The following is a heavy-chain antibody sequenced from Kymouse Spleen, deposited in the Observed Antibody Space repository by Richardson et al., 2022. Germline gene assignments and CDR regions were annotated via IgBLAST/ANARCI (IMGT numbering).Heavy chain of an antibody. CDR1: GFTFSSYA. CDR2: ISGSGGST. V-gene: IGHV3-23*04. J-gene: IGHJ4*02. D-gene: IGHD3-9*01. Sequence: EVQLVESGGGLVQPGGSLRLSCAASGFTFSSYAMSWVRQAPGKGLEWVSAISGSGGSTYYADSVKGRFTISRDNSKNTLYLQMNSLRAEDTAVYYCAKDQEVLRYFDWLFDYWGQGTLVTVSS. CDR3: AKDQEVLRYFDWLFDY.